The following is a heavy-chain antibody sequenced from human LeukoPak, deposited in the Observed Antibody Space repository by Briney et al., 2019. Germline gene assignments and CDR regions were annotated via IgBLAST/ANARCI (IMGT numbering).Heavy chain of an antibody. CDR1: GFTFDDYA. CDR3: ARPPSSGDSGPVDY. CDR2: ISSSSSYI. D-gene: IGHD7-27*01. V-gene: IGHV3-21*01. J-gene: IGHJ4*02. Sequence: PGGSLRLSCAASGFTFDDYAMHWVRQAPGKGLEWVSSISSSSSYIYYADSVKGRFTISRDNAKNSLYLQMNSLRAEDTAVYYCARPPSSGDSGPVDYWGQGTLVTVSS.